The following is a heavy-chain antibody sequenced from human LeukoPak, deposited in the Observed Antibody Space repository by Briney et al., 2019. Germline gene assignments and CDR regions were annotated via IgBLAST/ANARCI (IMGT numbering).Heavy chain of an antibody. D-gene: IGHD3-10*01. V-gene: IGHV4-59*01. CDR2: IYYTGST. CDR3: ARGKVLLMSHNAFDI. J-gene: IGHJ3*02. CDR1: GGSISSYY. Sequence: SETPSLTCTVSGGSISSYYWSWIRQPPGKGLEWIGYIYYTGSTSYNPSLNSRVTMSVDTSKNQFSLKLSSVTAADTAVYYCARGKVLLMSHNAFDIWGQGTMVTVSS.